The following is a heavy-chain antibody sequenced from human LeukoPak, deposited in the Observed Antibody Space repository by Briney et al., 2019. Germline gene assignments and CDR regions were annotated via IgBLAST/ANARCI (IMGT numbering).Heavy chain of an antibody. J-gene: IGHJ4*02. CDR1: GFTFSTYS. Sequence: GGSLRLSCAASGFTFSTYSMCWVRQAPGKGLEWVTVISYDGSNKYYADSVKGRLTISRDNSKNTLYLQMNSLRAEDTAVYYCARGALGYSGFDQTFDYWAQGTLVTVSS. V-gene: IGHV3-30-3*01. D-gene: IGHD5-12*01. CDR3: ARGALGYSGFDQTFDY. CDR2: ISYDGSNK.